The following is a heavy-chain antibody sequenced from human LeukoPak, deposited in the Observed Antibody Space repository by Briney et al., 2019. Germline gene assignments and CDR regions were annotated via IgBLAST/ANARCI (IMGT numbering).Heavy chain of an antibody. Sequence: GGSLRLPCAASGFTVSSNYMSWVRQAPGEGLEWLSAINGRGITYYAGSVKGRFTISRDNSENTLYLQMNSLTVDDTAVYFCAKERQTGDYFTSDYWGQGTLVTVSS. CDR1: GFTVSSNY. V-gene: IGHV3-53*01. J-gene: IGHJ4*02. CDR3: AKERQTGDYFTSDY. D-gene: IGHD4-17*01. CDR2: INGRGIT.